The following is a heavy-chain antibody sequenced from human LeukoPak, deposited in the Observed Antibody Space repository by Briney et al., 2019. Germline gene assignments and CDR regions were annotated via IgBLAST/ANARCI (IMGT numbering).Heavy chain of an antibody. CDR1: GGSISSGGYY. Sequence: PSETLSLTCTVSGGSISSGGYYWSWIRQHPGKGLEWIGYIYYSGSTHYNPSLKSRVTISVDTSKNQFSLKLSSVTAADTAVYYCARVVVRGRTPDYWGQGTLVTVSS. CDR2: IYYSGST. J-gene: IGHJ4*02. D-gene: IGHD3-10*01. CDR3: ARVVVRGRTPDY. V-gene: IGHV4-31*03.